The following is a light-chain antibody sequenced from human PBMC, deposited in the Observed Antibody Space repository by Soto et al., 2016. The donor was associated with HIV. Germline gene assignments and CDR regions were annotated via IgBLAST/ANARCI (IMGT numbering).Light chain of an antibody. V-gene: IGKV1-5*03. CDR3: QQYSSYPWT. CDR1: QSIDVW. J-gene: IGKJ1*01. CDR2: RSF. Sequence: DIQMTQSPSTLSASVGDRVTITCRASQSIDVWLAWYRQKPGRAPDLLIYRSFILGHGVSPTFSGSRSGTEFTLTISSLQPDDFAYYYCQQYSSYPWTFGKGPRWKS.